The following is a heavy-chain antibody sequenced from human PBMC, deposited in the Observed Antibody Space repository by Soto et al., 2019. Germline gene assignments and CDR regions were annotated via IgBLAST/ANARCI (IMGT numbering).Heavy chain of an antibody. CDR3: ARHRRPYYDFWSVGYYYYGMDV. Sequence: GESLKISCKGSGYSFTSYWIGWVRQMPGKGLEWMGIIYPGDSDTRYSPSFQGQVTISADKSISTAYLQWSSLKASDTAMYYCARHRRPYYDFWSVGYYYYGMDVWGQGTKVTVSS. D-gene: IGHD3-3*01. V-gene: IGHV5-51*01. CDR1: GYSFTSYW. CDR2: IYPGDSDT. J-gene: IGHJ6*02.